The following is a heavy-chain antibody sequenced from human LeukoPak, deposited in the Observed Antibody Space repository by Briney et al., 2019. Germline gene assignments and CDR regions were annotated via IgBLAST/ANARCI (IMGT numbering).Heavy chain of an antibody. V-gene: IGHV4-34*01. Sequence: SETLSLTCAVYGGSFSGYYWSWIRQPPGKGLEWIGEINHSGSTNYNPSLKSRVTISVDTSKNQFSLKLSSVTAADTAVYYCAREYQLLRAYYMDVWGKGTTVTVSS. CDR3: AREYQLLRAYYMDV. D-gene: IGHD2-2*01. CDR1: GGSFSGYY. CDR2: INHSGST. J-gene: IGHJ6*03.